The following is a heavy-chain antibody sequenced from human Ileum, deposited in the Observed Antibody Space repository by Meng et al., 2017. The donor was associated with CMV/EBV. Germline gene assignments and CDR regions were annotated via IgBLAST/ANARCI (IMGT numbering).Heavy chain of an antibody. Sequence: AASGFTFSSYAMTWVRQAPGKGLEWVSVISGSGDRTNYADSVKGRFTISRDNPKNTLSLQMNSLRAEDTAVYYCARGKYNWNSISDYWGQGTLVTSPQ. CDR1: GFTFSSYA. CDR2: ISGSGDRT. CDR3: ARGKYNWNSISDY. J-gene: IGHJ4*02. D-gene: IGHD1-7*01. V-gene: IGHV3-23*01.